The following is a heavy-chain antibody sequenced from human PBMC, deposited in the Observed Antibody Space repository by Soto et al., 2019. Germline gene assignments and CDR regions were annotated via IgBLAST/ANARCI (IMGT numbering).Heavy chain of an antibody. CDR3: ARALNRAAHGFDP. CDR1: GYTFTSYA. D-gene: IGHD6-6*01. Sequence: GSSVKVSCKASGYTFTSYAMHWVRQAPGQRLEWMGWINAGNGNTKYSQKFQGRVTITRDTSASTAYMELSSLRSEDTAVYYCARALNRAAHGFDPWGQGTLVTVS. CDR2: INAGNGNT. J-gene: IGHJ5*02. V-gene: IGHV1-3*01.